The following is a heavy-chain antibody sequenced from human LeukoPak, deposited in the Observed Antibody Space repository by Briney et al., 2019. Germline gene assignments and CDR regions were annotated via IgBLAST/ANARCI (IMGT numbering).Heavy chain of an antibody. CDR2: ISGSGGST. J-gene: IGHJ4*02. V-gene: IGHV3-23*01. Sequence: TGGSLRLSCAASGFTFSSYSMNWVRQAPGKGLEWVSAISGSGGSTYYADSVKGRFTISRDNSKNTLYLQMNSLRAEDTAVYYCAKDHMVRGVIMTHFDYWGQGTLVTVSS. CDR1: GFTFSSYS. CDR3: AKDHMVRGVIMTHFDY. D-gene: IGHD3-10*01.